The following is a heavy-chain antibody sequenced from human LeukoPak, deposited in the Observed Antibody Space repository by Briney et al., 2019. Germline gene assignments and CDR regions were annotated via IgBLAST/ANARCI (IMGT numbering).Heavy chain of an antibody. CDR3: ARGSNLRVYYDSSGYFLFDY. J-gene: IGHJ4*02. D-gene: IGHD3-22*01. V-gene: IGHV1-46*01. CDR2: INPSGGST. Sequence: RGASVKVSCKASGYTFTSYYMHWVRQAPGQGLEWMGIINPSGGSTSYAQKFQGRVTMTRDTSTSTVYMELSSLRSEDTAVYYCARGSNLRVYYDSSGYFLFDYWGQGTLVTVSS. CDR1: GYTFTSYY.